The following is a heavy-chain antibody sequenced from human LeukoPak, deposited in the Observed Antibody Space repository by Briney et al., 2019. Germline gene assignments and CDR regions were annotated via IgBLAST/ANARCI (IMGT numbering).Heavy chain of an antibody. J-gene: IGHJ3*02. Sequence: GGSLRLSCAASGFTFSSYSMNWVRQAPGKGLEWVSYISSSSSTIYYAGSVKGRFTISRDNAKNSLYLQMNSLRAEDTAVYYCARGRRGHYDSSGYYLGAFDIWGQGTMVTVSS. CDR1: GFTFSSYS. D-gene: IGHD3-22*01. CDR3: ARGRRGHYDSSGYYLGAFDI. V-gene: IGHV3-48*01. CDR2: ISSSSSTI.